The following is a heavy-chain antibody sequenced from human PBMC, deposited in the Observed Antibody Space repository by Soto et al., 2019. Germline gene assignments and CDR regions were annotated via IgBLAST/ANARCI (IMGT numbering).Heavy chain of an antibody. CDR1: GGTFSSYA. CDR2: IIPIFGTA. V-gene: IGHV1-69*12. Sequence: QVQLVQSGAEVKKPGSSVKVSCKASGGTFSSYAISWVRQAPGQGLELMGGIIPIFGTANYAQQFQGRVTITADESTSTAYMGLSSLRSEDTAVYYCATWQLELLAWDYWGQGTLVTVSS. D-gene: IGHD1-1*01. CDR3: ATWQLELLAWDY. J-gene: IGHJ4*02.